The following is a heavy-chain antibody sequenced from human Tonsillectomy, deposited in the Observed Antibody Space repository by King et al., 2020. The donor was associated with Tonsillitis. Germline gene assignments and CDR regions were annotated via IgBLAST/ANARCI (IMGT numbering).Heavy chain of an antibody. J-gene: IGHJ4*02. CDR1: QFTFSTYA. D-gene: IGHD6-13*01. Sequence: VQLVESGGGLVQPGGSLRLPCAASQFTFSTYAMSWVRQAPGKGLEWVSTFSGSGAYTYYANSVKGRFTISRDNSKNTLFLQMNSLRAEDTAVYYCAKGGGSTWSNYLDDWGQGTLVTVSS. V-gene: IGHV3-23*04. CDR3: AKGGGSTWSNYLDD. CDR2: FSGSGAYT.